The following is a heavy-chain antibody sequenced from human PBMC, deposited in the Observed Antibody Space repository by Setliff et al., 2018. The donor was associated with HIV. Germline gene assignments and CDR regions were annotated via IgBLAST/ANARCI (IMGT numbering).Heavy chain of an antibody. V-gene: IGHV4-39*01. D-gene: IGHD5-18*01. CDR1: GGSVSDTSYY. Sequence: SETLSLTCTVSGGSVSDTSYYWGWIRQPPGKGLEWLANVYYSGGTYYNPSLNSRVTISVDTSRNQFSLKLTSVTAADTAVYYCARTRGYTYGYIDSWAQGTLVTVSS. J-gene: IGHJ4*02. CDR3: ARTRGYTYGYIDS. CDR2: VYYSGGT.